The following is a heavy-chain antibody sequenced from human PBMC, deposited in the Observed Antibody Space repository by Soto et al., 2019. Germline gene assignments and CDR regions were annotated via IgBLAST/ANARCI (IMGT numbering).Heavy chain of an antibody. CDR1: GFTVSSNY. D-gene: IGHD5-18*01. Sequence: GGSLRLSCAASGFTVSSNYMSWVRQAPGKGLEWVSVIYSGGSTYYADSVKGRFTISRDNSKNTLYLQMNSLRAEDTAVYYCARDVGYSYGDYYYYGMDVWGQGTTVTVSS. CDR3: ARDVGYSYGDYYYYGMDV. V-gene: IGHV3-53*01. J-gene: IGHJ6*02. CDR2: IYSGGST.